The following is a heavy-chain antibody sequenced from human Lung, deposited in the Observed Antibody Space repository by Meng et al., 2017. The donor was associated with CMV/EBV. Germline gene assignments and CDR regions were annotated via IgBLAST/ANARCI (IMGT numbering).Heavy chain of an antibody. Sequence: GSLRLXXTVSGGSIRSTSYYWGWIRQPPGKGLEWIGSIFYDGNTYYNPSLKSRVTISVDTSKNQFSVTLSSVTAADTAVYYCARDPTVAAAGSNYFDSWGQGTXVTVSS. CDR1: GGSIRSTSYY. J-gene: IGHJ4*02. V-gene: IGHV4-39*07. CDR3: ARDPTVAAAGSNYFDS. D-gene: IGHD6-25*01. CDR2: IFYDGNT.